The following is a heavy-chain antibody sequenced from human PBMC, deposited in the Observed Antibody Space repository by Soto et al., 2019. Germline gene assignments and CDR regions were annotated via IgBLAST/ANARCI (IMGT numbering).Heavy chain of an antibody. CDR3: AREIDYNSYLSDPGPYYYYMDV. J-gene: IGHJ6*03. Sequence: GGSLRLSCAASGFTFSSYAMSWVRQAPGKGLEWVSAISGSGGSTYYADSVKGRVTISRDNSKNTLYLQMSSLRAEDTAVYYCAREIDYNSYLSDPGPYYYYMDVWGKGTTVTVS. D-gene: IGHD4-4*01. CDR2: ISGSGGST. V-gene: IGHV3-23*01. CDR1: GFTFSSYA.